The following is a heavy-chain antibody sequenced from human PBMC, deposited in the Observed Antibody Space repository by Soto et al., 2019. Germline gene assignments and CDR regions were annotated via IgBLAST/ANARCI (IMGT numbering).Heavy chain of an antibody. J-gene: IGHJ4*02. CDR3: ARGGSAGVDY. CDR2: MEPSTGRT. D-gene: IGHD6-19*01. V-gene: IGHV1-8*01. Sequence: QVQLVQSGAEVREPGASVKVSCKASGYSFTSLDINWVRQTAGQGLERMGWMEPSTGRTGYAQKFQGRVTMTRDTSINPAYMELTTLTSDDTAFYYCARGGSAGVDYWGQGTLVIVSS. CDR1: GYSFTSLD.